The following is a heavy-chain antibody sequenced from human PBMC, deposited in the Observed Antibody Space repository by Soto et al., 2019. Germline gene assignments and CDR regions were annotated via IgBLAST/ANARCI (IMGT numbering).Heavy chain of an antibody. D-gene: IGHD1-1*01. CDR1: GFTFNTYA. J-gene: IGHJ4*02. V-gene: IGHV3-30*04. Sequence: GGSLRLSCAASGFTFNTYAMHWVRQAAGKGLEWVAVISYDGRNKYYADSVKGRFTISRDNSTNTLYLQMSSLRPEDTAIYYCATDSTTGTPSLYWGQGTLVTVSS. CDR2: ISYDGRNK. CDR3: ATDSTTGTPSLY.